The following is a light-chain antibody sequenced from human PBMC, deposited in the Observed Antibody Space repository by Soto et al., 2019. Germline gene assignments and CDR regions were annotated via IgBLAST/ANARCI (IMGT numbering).Light chain of an antibody. CDR2: AVS. Sequence: QSALTQPASVSGSPGQSITISCTGTSSDIGDHNSVSWYLQQPGKAPKLMIYAVSNRPSGVSNRFSGSKSGNTASLTISGIQAEDEADYYCSSYTTSTPVIFGGGTKLTVL. V-gene: IGLV2-14*03. CDR1: SSDIGDHNS. J-gene: IGLJ2*01. CDR3: SSYTTSTPVI.